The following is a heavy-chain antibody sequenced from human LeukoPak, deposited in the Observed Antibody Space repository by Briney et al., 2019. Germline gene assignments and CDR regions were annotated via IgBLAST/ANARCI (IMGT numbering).Heavy chain of an antibody. D-gene: IGHD2-8*01. Sequence: PETLSLTCTVSGDSISRYYWSWIRQHPGKGLEWIGYIHSNGRTNYNPSLKSRVTISLDTSKNQVSLKLTSVTAADTAVYYCARHTVSRAGGDFDYWGQGTLVTVSS. CDR3: ARHTVSRAGGDFDY. CDR1: GDSISRYY. CDR2: IHSNGRT. V-gene: IGHV4-59*08. J-gene: IGHJ4*02.